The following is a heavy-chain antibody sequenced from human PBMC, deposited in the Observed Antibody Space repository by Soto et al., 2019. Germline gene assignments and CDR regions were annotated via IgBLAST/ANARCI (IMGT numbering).Heavy chain of an antibody. CDR3: AKDGRGSSSGFNWFDP. CDR2: ISGSGGST. CDR1: GFTFSSYA. D-gene: IGHD6-6*01. Sequence: GGSLRLSCAASGFTFSSYAMSWVRQAPGKGLEWVSAISGSGGSTYYADSVKGRFTISRDNSKNTLYLQMNSLRAEDTAVYYCAKDGRGSSSGFNWFDPWGHGTLVTVSS. J-gene: IGHJ5*02. V-gene: IGHV3-23*01.